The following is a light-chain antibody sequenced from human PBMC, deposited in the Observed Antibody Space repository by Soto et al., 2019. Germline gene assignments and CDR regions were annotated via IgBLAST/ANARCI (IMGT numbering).Light chain of an antibody. CDR3: SSYTTKNAHV. V-gene: IGLV2-14*01. J-gene: IGLJ2*01. CDR1: TNDVGAFDY. Sequence: PASVSASPGQSISISCTGTTNDVGAFDYVSWYQQHPGKPPKLIIYEIFNRPSGVSHRFSGSKSGNSASLTISGLQDEEEADYYCSSYTTKNAHVFGGGTKVTV. CDR2: EIF.